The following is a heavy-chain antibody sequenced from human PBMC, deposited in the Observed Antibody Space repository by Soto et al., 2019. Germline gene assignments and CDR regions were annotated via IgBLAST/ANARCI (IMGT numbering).Heavy chain of an antibody. CDR1: GFAFNTYW. CDR3: AKYSGSFSFEN. V-gene: IGHV3-7*02. D-gene: IGHD1-26*01. Sequence: GGSLRLSCAASGFAFNTYWRSWVRQAPGKGLEWVANMNHDGSLIYYLDSVKGRFTISRDNANNLLFLQMNGLRAEDTAVYYCAKYSGSFSFENWGRGTLVTVSS. J-gene: IGHJ4*02. CDR2: MNHDGSLI.